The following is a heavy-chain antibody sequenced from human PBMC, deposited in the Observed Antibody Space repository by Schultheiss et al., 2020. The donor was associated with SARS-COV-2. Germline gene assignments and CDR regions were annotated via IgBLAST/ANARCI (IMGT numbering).Heavy chain of an antibody. CDR3: ARIRREQQLRGYYYGMDV. CDR2: IDWDDDK. CDR1: GFSLSTTSMC. V-gene: IGHV2-70*11. J-gene: IGHJ6*02. Sequence: SGPTLVKPTQTLTLTCTFSGFSLSTTSMCVSWIRQPPGKALEWLARIDWDDDKYYSTSLKTRLTISKDTSKNQVVLTMTNMDPMDTATYYCARIRREQQLRGYYYGMDVWGQGTTVTVSS. D-gene: IGHD6-13*01.